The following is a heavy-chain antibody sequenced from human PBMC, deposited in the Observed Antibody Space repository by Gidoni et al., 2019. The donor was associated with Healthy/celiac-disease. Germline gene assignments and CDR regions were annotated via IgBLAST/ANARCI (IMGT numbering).Heavy chain of an antibody. Sequence: EVQLVESGGGLVKPGGSLRLSCAASGFTFSSYSMNWVRQAPGKELEWVSSISSSSSYIYYADSVKGRFTISRDNAKNSLYLQMNSLRAEDTAVYYCARVGDYGDYYFDYWGQGTLVTVSS. J-gene: IGHJ4*02. CDR3: ARVGDYGDYYFDY. V-gene: IGHV3-21*01. D-gene: IGHD4-17*01. CDR1: GFTFSSYS. CDR2: ISSSSSYI.